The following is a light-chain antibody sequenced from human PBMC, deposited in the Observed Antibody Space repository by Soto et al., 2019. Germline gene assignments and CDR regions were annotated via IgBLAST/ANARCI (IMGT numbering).Light chain of an antibody. V-gene: IGKV3-15*01. J-gene: IGKJ1*01. CDR2: GAS. CDR3: QQYNNWWT. Sequence: EIVMTQSPATLSVCPGERATLSCRASQSVSSNLAWYQQKPGQAPRLLIYGASTRATGIPARFSGSGSGTEFTLTISSLQSEDFAVYYCQQYNNWWTFGQGTQVEIK. CDR1: QSVSSN.